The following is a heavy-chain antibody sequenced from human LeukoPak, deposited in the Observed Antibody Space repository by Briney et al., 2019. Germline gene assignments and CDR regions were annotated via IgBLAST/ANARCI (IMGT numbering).Heavy chain of an antibody. CDR2: IYHSGST. CDR3: AREDYYNSGGYYLDY. Sequence: SETLSLTCTVSGYSISRGYSWGWIRQPPGKGLEWIGNIYHSGSTNYSPSLKSRVTISVDTSKNQFSLKLSSVTAADTAVYFCAREDYYNSGGYYLDYWGQGTLVTVSS. CDR1: GYSISRGYS. V-gene: IGHV4-38-2*02. J-gene: IGHJ4*02. D-gene: IGHD3-22*01.